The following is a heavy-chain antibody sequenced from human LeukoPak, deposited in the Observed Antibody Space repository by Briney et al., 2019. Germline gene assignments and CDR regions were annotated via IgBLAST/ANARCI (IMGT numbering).Heavy chain of an antibody. J-gene: IGHJ3*02. V-gene: IGHV3-30-3*01. Sequence: PGGSLRLSCAASGFTFSSYAMHWVRQAPGKGLEWVAVISYDGSNKYYADSVKGRFTISRDNSKNTLYLQMNSLRAEDTAVYYCASLPTPLLWFGDTPAFDIWGQGTVVTVSS. CDR1: GFTFSSYA. D-gene: IGHD3-10*01. CDR3: ASLPTPLLWFGDTPAFDI. CDR2: ISYDGSNK.